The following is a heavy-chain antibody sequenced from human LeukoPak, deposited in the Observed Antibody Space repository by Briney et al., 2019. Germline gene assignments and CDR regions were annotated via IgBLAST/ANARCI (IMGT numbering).Heavy chain of an antibody. CDR2: ISYDGSNK. V-gene: IGHV3-30*18. D-gene: IGHD5-12*01. CDR1: GFTFSSYG. CDR3: AKDHRPYDSYGMDV. J-gene: IGHJ6*02. Sequence: PGGSLRLSCAASGFTFSSYGMHWVRQAPGKGLEWVAVISYDGSNKYYADSVQGRFTISRDNSKNTLYLQMNSLRAEDTAVYYCAKDHRPYDSYGMDVWGQGTTVTVSS.